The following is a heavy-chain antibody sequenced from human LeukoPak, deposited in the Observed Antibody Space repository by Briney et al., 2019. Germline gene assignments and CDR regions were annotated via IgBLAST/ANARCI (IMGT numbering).Heavy chain of an antibody. CDR3: ARDPDSYDSSGYHFDY. D-gene: IGHD3-22*01. J-gene: IGHJ4*02. Sequence: GGSLRLSCAASGFTFSSYAMHWGREAPGKGLEWVAVISYDGSNKYYADSVKGRFTISRDNSKNTLYLQMNSLRAEDTAVYYCARDPDSYDSSGYHFDYWGQGTLVTVSS. V-gene: IGHV3-30-3*01. CDR2: ISYDGSNK. CDR1: GFTFSSYA.